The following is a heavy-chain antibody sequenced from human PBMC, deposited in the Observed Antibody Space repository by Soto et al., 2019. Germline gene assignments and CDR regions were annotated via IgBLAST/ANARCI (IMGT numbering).Heavy chain of an antibody. CDR2: ISYDGSNK. CDR3: ARAHAAAGPLSGMDV. J-gene: IGHJ6*02. V-gene: IGHV3-30-3*01. D-gene: IGHD6-13*01. Sequence: ESGGGVVQPGRSLRLSCAASGFTFSSYAMHWVRQAPGKGLEWVAVISYDGSNKYYADSVKGRFTISRDNSKNTLYLQMNSLRAEDTAVYYCARAHAAAGPLSGMDVWGQGTTVTVSS. CDR1: GFTFSSYA.